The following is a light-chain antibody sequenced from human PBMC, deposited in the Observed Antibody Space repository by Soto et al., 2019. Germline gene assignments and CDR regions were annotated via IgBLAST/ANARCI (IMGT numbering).Light chain of an antibody. J-gene: IGLJ1*01. CDR3: AAWDDSLSGLYV. CDR2: RNN. V-gene: IGLV1-47*01. Sequence: VLAQPPPAAGAPRPGGTLSFSWGTPGIGRNYVYWYQQLPGTAPKLVIYRNNQRPSGVPDRFSGSKSGTSASLAIRGLRSEDEADYYCAAWDDSLSGLYVFGTGTKVTVL. CDR1: TPGIGRNY.